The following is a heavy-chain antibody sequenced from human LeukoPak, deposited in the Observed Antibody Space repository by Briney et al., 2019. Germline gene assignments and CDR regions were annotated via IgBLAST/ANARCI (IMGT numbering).Heavy chain of an antibody. CDR3: ASIAAADPYYFDY. CDR1: GYSISSGYY. V-gene: IGHV4-38-2*02. Sequence: SETLSLTCTVSGYSISSGYYWGWVRQPPGKGLEWIGNIYHSGSPFYNPSLKSRVTISVDTSKNQFSLKLSSVTAADTAVYYCASIAAADPYYFDYWGQGTLVTVSS. D-gene: IGHD6-13*01. CDR2: IYHSGSP. J-gene: IGHJ4*02.